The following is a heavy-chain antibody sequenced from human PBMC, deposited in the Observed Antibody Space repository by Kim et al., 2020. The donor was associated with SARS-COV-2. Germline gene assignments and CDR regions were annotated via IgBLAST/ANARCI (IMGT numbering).Heavy chain of an antibody. CDR2: INHSGST. Sequence: SETLSLTCAVYGGSFSGYYWSWIRQPPGKGLEWIGEINHSGSTNYNPSLKSRVTISVDTSKNQFSLKLSSVTAADTAVYYCARVPAGVVVPAAMPLGAFDIWGQGTMVTVSS. V-gene: IGHV4-34*01. CDR1: GGSFSGYY. D-gene: IGHD2-2*01. CDR3: ARVPAGVVVPAAMPLGAFDI. J-gene: IGHJ3*02.